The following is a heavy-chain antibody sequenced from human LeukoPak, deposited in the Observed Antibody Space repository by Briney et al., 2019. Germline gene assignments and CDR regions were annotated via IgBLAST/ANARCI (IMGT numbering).Heavy chain of an antibody. CDR2: INPNSGGT. Sequence: GASVKVSCKGSGYTFTDYYMHWVRQAPGQGLEWMGWINPNSGGTNYAQKFQGRVTMTRDTSISTAYMELSRLRSDDTAVYYCARPSSWYGGGIDYWGQGTLVTVSS. CDR3: ARPSSWYGGGIDY. CDR1: GYTFTDYY. V-gene: IGHV1-2*02. J-gene: IGHJ4*02. D-gene: IGHD6-13*01.